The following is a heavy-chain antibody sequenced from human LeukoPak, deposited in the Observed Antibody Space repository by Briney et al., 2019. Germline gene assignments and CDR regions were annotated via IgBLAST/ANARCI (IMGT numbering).Heavy chain of an antibody. D-gene: IGHD3-10*01. Sequence: QPGGSLRLSRAASGFTVSSNYMSWVRQAPGKGLEWVSVIYSGGSTYYADSVKGRFTISRDNSKNTLYLQMNSLRAEDTAVYYCARDRLMVRGQGWYFDLWGRGTLVTVSS. V-gene: IGHV3-53*01. J-gene: IGHJ2*01. CDR1: GFTVSSNY. CDR3: ARDRLMVRGQGWYFDL. CDR2: IYSGGST.